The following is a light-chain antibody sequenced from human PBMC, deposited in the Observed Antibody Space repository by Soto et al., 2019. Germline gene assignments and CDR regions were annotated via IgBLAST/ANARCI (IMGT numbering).Light chain of an antibody. Sequence: QSALTQPASVSGSPVQSTTIACAGTSSDVGGYNYVSWYQQHPGKAPKLMIYEVSNRPSGVSNRFSGSKSGNTDSLTISGLQSEDEADYYCSSYTGSSTPYVFGTGTKVTVL. V-gene: IGLV2-14*01. J-gene: IGLJ1*01. CDR3: SSYTGSSTPYV. CDR2: EVS. CDR1: SSDVGGYNY.